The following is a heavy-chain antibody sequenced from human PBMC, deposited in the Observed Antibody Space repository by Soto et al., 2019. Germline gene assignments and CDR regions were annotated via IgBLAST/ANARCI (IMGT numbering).Heavy chain of an antibody. CDR3: ARALPVAKGGFDP. D-gene: IGHD2-2*01. Sequence: EVQLVETGGGLIQPGGSLRPSCAASGFTVSNTYMTWVRQPPGKGLECVSVIYTAGGTNYADSVKGRFIISRDNSKNTLYLQMNSLRAEDTAVYYCARALPVAKGGFDPWGQGTLVTASS. CDR2: IYTAGGT. V-gene: IGHV3-53*02. J-gene: IGHJ5*02. CDR1: GFTVSNTY.